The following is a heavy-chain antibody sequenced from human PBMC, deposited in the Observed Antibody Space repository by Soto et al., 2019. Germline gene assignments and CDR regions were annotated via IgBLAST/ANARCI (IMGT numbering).Heavy chain of an antibody. CDR2: IKQDGSES. D-gene: IGHD2-21*01. CDR3: ASARHIGP. CDR1: GFTFSDYW. V-gene: IGHV3-7*01. Sequence: GGSLRLSCAASGFTFSDYWMSWVRQAPGKGLEWVANIKQDGSESNYADSVKGRFTISRDNAENSLYLQMTSLRAEDTAVYYCASARHIGPWGQGTLVTVSS. J-gene: IGHJ5*02.